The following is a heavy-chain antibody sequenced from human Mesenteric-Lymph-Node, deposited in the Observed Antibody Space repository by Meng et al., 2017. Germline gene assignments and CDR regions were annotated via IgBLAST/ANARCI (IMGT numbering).Heavy chain of an antibody. V-gene: IGHV4-30-4*01. J-gene: IGHJ4*02. Sequence: QVPLQESGPGLVKPSQPLSLTCTVSGCSISSGDYYWSWIRQPPGKGLEWIGYIYYTGSTYYNPSLKSRVTISVDKSKNQFSLNLSSVTAADTAVYYCARVGQWLPIDYWGQGTLVTVSS. CDR3: ARVGQWLPIDY. CDR2: IYYTGST. D-gene: IGHD6-19*01. CDR1: GCSISSGDYY.